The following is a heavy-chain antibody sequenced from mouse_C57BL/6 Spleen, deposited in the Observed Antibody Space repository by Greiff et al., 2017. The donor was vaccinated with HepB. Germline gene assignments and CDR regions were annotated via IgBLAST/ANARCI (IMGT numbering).Heavy chain of an antibody. CDR1: GYTFTSYW. J-gene: IGHJ1*03. V-gene: IGHV1-69*01. CDR3: ARWLLEYFDV. D-gene: IGHD2-3*01. CDR2: IDPSDSYT. Sequence: VQLQQPGAELVMPGASVKLSCKASGYTFTSYWMHWVKQRPGQGLEWIGEIDPSDSYTNYNQKFKGKSTLTVDKSPSTAYMQLSSLTSEDSAVYYCARWLLEYFDVWGTGTTVTVSS.